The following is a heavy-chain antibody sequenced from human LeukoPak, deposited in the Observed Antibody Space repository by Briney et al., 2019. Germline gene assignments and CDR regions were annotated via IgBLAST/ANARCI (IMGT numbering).Heavy chain of an antibody. Sequence: SETLSLTCTVSGGSISSSSNYWGWIRQPPGKGLEWIGNIYYSGSTYYNPSLKSRVTISLDASKNQFSLKLSSVTAADTAVYYCAGLTMVRGVITPDYWGQGTLVTVSS. V-gene: IGHV4-39*07. CDR3: AGLTMVRGVITPDY. J-gene: IGHJ4*02. D-gene: IGHD3-10*01. CDR1: GGSISSSSNY. CDR2: IYYSGST.